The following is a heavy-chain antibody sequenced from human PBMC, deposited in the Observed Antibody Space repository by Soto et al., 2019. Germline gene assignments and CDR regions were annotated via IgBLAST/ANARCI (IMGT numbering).Heavy chain of an antibody. CDR1: GYTFTSYA. V-gene: IGHV1-3*01. CDR2: INAGNGNT. Sequence: QVQLVQSGAEVKKPGASVKVSCKASGYTFTSYAMHWVRQAHGQRLEWMGWINAGNGNTKYSQKVQGRVTITRDTSAITAYMELSSLISEDTAVYYCARDKDSSGYHYFDYWGQVTLVTVS. J-gene: IGHJ4*02. CDR3: ARDKDSSGYHYFDY. D-gene: IGHD3-22*01.